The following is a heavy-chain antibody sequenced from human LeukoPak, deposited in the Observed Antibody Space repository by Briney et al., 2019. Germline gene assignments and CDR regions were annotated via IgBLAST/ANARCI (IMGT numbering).Heavy chain of an antibody. CDR1: GGSISSGGYY. D-gene: IGHD1-26*01. J-gene: IGHJ4*02. CDR3: ARYPIGLLHFDY. CDR2: IYYSGST. Sequence: PSQTLSLTCTVSGGSISSGGYYWSWIHQHPGKGLEWVGYIYYSGSTYYNPSLKSRVTISVDTSKYQFSLKPSSVTAADTAVYYCARYPIGLLHFDYWGQGTLVTVFS. V-gene: IGHV4-31*03.